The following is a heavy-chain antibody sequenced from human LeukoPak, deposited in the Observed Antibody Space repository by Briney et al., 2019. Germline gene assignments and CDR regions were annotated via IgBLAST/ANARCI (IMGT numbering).Heavy chain of an antibody. Sequence: GESLKISCKCSGYDFTTYWIGWVRQMPGKGLEWMGIIYPGDSDTRYSPSFQGQVTISADKSISTAYLQWSSLKASDTAIYYCARHLRSLPFHYWGQGTLVTVSS. CDR1: GYDFTTYW. V-gene: IGHV5-51*01. CDR3: ARHLRSLPFHY. CDR2: IYPGDSDT. J-gene: IGHJ4*02.